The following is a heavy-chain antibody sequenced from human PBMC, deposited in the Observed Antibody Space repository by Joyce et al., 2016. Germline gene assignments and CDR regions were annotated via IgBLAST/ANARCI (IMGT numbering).Heavy chain of an antibody. CDR1: GYTFTDYW. Sequence: QADLVQSGAEVKKPGASVKVACKASGYTFTDYWMHWVRQAPGQGLEWMGWINPVTGETKYAQKFQDRVTMTRDTSITTAYMELSRLRSDDTAVYYCARDGGLIAPYYFMDVWGKGTTVTVSS. D-gene: IGHD3-16*01. CDR2: INPVTGET. V-gene: IGHV1-2*02. J-gene: IGHJ6*03. CDR3: ARDGGLIAPYYFMDV.